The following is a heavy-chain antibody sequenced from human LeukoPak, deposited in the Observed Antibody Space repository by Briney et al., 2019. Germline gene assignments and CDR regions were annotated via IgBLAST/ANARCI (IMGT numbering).Heavy chain of an antibody. V-gene: IGHV3-48*01. J-gene: IGHJ4*02. CDR2: ISSSSSTI. CDR3: ARTYYDFWSGYYSHEGNPFDY. Sequence: GGSLRLSCAASGFTFSSYSTNWVRQAPGKGLEWVSDISSSSSTIYYADSVKGRFTISRDNAKNSLYLEMNSLRAEDTVVYYCARTYYDFWSGYYSHEGNPFDYWGQGTLVTVSS. CDR1: GFTFSSYS. D-gene: IGHD3-3*01.